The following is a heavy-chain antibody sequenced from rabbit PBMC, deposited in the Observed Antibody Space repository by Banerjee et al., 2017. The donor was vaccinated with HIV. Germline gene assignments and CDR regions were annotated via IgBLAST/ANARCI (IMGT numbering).Heavy chain of an antibody. Sequence: QQQLEESGGGLVKPGGTLTLTCKASGYDLTTYYYMCWVRQAPGKGLEWIGCIHTTSGDTYYASWVNGRFSISRSTSLNTVDLKMTSLTAADTATYFCARDLAGVVGWNFGLWGPGTLVTVS. J-gene: IGHJ4*01. CDR3: ARDLAGVVGWNFGL. D-gene: IGHD4-1*01. CDR2: IHTTSGDT. CDR1: GYDLTTYYY. V-gene: IGHV1S43*01.